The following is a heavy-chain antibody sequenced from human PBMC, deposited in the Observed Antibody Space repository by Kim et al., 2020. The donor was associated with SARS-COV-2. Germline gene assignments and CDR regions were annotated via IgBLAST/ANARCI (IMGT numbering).Heavy chain of an antibody. CDR1: GYTFTGYY. CDR3: ARDIPYYDSSGYYLY. V-gene: IGHV1-2*02. D-gene: IGHD3-22*01. Sequence: ASVKVSCKASGYTFTGYYMHWVRQAPGQGLEWMGWINPNSGGTNYAQKFQGRVTMTRDTSISTAYMELSRLRSDDTAVYYCARDIPYYDSSGYYLYWGQGTLVTVSS. J-gene: IGHJ4*02. CDR2: INPNSGGT.